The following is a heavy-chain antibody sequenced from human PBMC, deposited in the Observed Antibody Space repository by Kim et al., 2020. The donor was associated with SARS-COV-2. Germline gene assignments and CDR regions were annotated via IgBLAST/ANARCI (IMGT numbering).Heavy chain of an antibody. V-gene: IGHV3-7*01. J-gene: IGHJ2*01. CDR3: ARNGPLIAAADDWYFDL. CDR1: GFTFSSYW. D-gene: IGHD6-13*01. CDR2: IKQDGSEK. Sequence: GGSLRLSCAASGFTFSSYWMSWVRQAPGKGLEWVANIKQDGSEKYYVDSVKGRFTISRDNAKNSLYLQMNSLRAEDTAVYYCARNGPLIAAADDWYFDLWGRGTLVTVSS.